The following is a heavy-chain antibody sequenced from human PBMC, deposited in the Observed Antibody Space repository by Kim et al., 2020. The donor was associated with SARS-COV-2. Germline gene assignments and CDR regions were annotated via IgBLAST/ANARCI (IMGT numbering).Heavy chain of an antibody. CDR3: ARGNVYDSSGYYAAFDY. CDR1: GGSISSSSYY. V-gene: IGHV4-39*01. Sequence: SETLSLTCTVSGGSISSSSYYWGWIRQPPGKGIEWIGSIYYSGSTYYNPSLKSRVTISVDTSKNQFSLKLSSVTAADTAVYYCARGNVYDSSGYYAAFDYWGQGTLVTVSS. CDR2: IYYSGST. D-gene: IGHD3-22*01. J-gene: IGHJ4*02.